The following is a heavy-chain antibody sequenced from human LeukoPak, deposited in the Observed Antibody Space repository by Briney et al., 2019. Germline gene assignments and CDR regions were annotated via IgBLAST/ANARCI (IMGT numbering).Heavy chain of an antibody. D-gene: IGHD3-16*01. J-gene: IGHJ4*02. Sequence: GGSLRLSCAASGFTFSSYWMSWGRQAPGKGLEWVANIKQDGSEKYYVDSVKGRFTISRDNAKNSLYLQMNSLRAEDTAVYYCARDRAAGAYPWYFDYWGQGTLVTVSS. CDR2: IKQDGSEK. CDR1: GFTFSSYW. CDR3: ARDRAAGAYPWYFDY. V-gene: IGHV3-7*01.